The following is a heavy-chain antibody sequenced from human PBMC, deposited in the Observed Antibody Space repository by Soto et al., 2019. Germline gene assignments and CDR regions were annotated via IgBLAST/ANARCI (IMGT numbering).Heavy chain of an antibody. CDR3: ARMSVTMVRGVLANYYYYGMDV. D-gene: IGHD3-10*01. V-gene: IGHV4-34*01. Sequence: SDTLSLTCAVYGGSFSGYYWSWIRQPPGKGLEWIGEINHSGSTNYNPSLKSRVTISVDTSKNQFSLKLSSVTAADTAVYYCARMSVTMVRGVLANYYYYGMDVWGQGTTDT. J-gene: IGHJ6*02. CDR1: GGSFSGYY. CDR2: INHSGST.